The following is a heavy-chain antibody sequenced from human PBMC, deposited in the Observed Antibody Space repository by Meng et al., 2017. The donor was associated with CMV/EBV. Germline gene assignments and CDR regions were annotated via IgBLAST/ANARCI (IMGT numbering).Heavy chain of an antibody. CDR3: AKDEKGSGSYRPLFYYYYSMDV. J-gene: IGHJ6*02. Sequence: GGSLRLSCEASGFIFSSYGMHWVRQAPGKGLEWVAVIWYDGSNKYYADSVKGRFTISRDNSKNTLYLQMNSLRAEDTAVYYCAKDEKGSGSYRPLFYYYYSMDVWGQGTTVTVSS. D-gene: IGHD3-10*01. CDR2: IWYDGSNK. V-gene: IGHV3-33*06. CDR1: GFIFSSYG.